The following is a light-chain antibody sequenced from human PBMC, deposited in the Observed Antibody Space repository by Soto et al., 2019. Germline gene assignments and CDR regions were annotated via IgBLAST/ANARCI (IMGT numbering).Light chain of an antibody. V-gene: IGKV1-33*01. Sequence: DIQMTQSPSSLSASVGERVTITCQASQDISNYLNWYQQKPGKAPKLLIYDASNLETGVPSRFSGSGSGRDFTFTISSLQPEDIATYYCQQYDNLPSITFGQGTRLEIK. J-gene: IGKJ5*01. CDR3: QQYDNLPSIT. CDR1: QDISNY. CDR2: DAS.